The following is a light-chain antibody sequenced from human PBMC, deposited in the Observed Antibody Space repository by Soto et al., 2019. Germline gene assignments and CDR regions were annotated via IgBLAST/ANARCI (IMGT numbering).Light chain of an antibody. J-gene: IGKJ2*01. CDR3: QQYGSSPVT. Sequence: EIVLTQSPGTLSLSPGERATLSCRASQSVSSSYLAWYRQKPGQAPRLLIYGASSRATGIPDRFSGSGSGTDFTLTISGLEPEDVAVYYCQQYGSSPVTFGQGTKLEIK. V-gene: IGKV3-20*01. CDR2: GAS. CDR1: QSVSSSY.